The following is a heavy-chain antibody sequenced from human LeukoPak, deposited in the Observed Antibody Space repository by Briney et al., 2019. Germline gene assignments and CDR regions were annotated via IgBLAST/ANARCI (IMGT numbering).Heavy chain of an antibody. CDR2: VNGDGSDT. D-gene: IGHD1-26*01. CDR1: GFTFNSYW. Sequence: GGSLRLSCAASGFTFNSYWLHWVRQAPGKGLVWVSRVNGDGSDTSYADSVKGRFTISRDNSKNTLYLQMNSLRAEDTAVYYCAKPPWDAFDIWGQGTMVTVSS. CDR3: AKPPWDAFDI. J-gene: IGHJ3*02. V-gene: IGHV3-74*01.